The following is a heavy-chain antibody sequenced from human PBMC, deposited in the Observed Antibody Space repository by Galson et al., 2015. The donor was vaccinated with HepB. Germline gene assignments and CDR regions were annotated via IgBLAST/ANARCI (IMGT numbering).Heavy chain of an antibody. D-gene: IGHD3-16*01. CDR1: GFTFSSYA. Sequence: SLRLSCAASGFTFSSYAMHWVRQAPGKGLEWVAVISYDGSNKYYADSVKGRFTISRDNSKNTLYLQMNSLRAEDTAVYYCARDQGITFGGVPFDYWGQGTLVTVSS. V-gene: IGHV3-30-3*01. CDR3: ARDQGITFGGVPFDY. CDR2: ISYDGSNK. J-gene: IGHJ4*02.